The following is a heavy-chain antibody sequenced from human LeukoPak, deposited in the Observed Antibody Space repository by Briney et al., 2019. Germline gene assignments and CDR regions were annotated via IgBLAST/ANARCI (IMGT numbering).Heavy chain of an antibody. CDR2: IYSGGST. V-gene: IGHV3-53*01. CDR3: ALTYYYDSNGYIFDY. CDR1: GFTVSSNY. Sequence: PGGSLRLSCAASGFTVSSNYMSWVRQAPGKGLEWVSVIYSGGSTYYADSVKGRFTISRDNSKNTLYLQMNSLRAEDTAVYYCALTYYYDSNGYIFDYWGQGTLVTVSS. D-gene: IGHD3-22*01. J-gene: IGHJ4*02.